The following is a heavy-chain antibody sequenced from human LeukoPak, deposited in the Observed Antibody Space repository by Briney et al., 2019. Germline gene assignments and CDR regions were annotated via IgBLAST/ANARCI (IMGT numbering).Heavy chain of an antibody. CDR2: IRYDGSNK. V-gene: IGHV3-30*02. CDR3: AKDWGGWGYYFDY. Sequence: GGSLRLSCAASGFTFSSYGMHWVRQAPGKGLEWVAFIRYDGSNKYYVDSVKGRFTISRDNSKNTQYLQMNSLRAEDTAVYYCAKDWGGWGYYFDYWGQGTLVTVSS. D-gene: IGHD3-16*01. J-gene: IGHJ4*02. CDR1: GFTFSSYG.